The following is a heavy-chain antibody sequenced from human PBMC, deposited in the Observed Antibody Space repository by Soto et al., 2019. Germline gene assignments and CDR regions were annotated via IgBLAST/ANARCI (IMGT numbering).Heavy chain of an antibody. V-gene: IGHV1-18*04. CDR3: ARGADDFSSAYYYEY. CDR2: SGNT. D-gene: IGHD3-3*01. Sequence: QVQLVQSGAEVKKPGASVTVSCKASGYTFSRHGITWVRQAPGQGLEWMAWSGNTNYAQKFQGRLTLTTNPSTSTAYMELRNLRSNDTAVYYWARGADDFSSAYYYEYWGQGTLVTVSS. CDR1: GYTFSRHG. J-gene: IGHJ4*02.